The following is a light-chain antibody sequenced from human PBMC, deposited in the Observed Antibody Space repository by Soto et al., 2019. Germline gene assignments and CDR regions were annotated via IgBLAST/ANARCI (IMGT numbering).Light chain of an antibody. Sequence: EIVLTQSPGTLSLSPGERATLSCRASQSVSNNYLGWYQQKPGQAPRLLIYGASSRATGIPDRFSGSGSGTDFTLTISRLEPEDFAVYYCQQYGSSPLTFGPGTKVDIK. V-gene: IGKV3-20*01. J-gene: IGKJ3*01. CDR2: GAS. CDR1: QSVSNNY. CDR3: QQYGSSPLT.